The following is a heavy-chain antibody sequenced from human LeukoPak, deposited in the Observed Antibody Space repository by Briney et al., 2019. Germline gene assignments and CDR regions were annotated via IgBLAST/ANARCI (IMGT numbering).Heavy chain of an antibody. Sequence: GSLRLSCAASGFTFSGSAMHWVRQASGKGLEWVGRIRSKANSYATAYTASVKGRFTISRDDSENTAYLQMNSLKTEDTAVYYCTSLARSLATIPFFDQWGQGTLVTVSS. CDR2: IRSKANSYAT. J-gene: IGHJ4*02. V-gene: IGHV3-73*01. CDR3: TSLARSLATIPFFDQ. D-gene: IGHD5-12*01. CDR1: GFTFSGSA.